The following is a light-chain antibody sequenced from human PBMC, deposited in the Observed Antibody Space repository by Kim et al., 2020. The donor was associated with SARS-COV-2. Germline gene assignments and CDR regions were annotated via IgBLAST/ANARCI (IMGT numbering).Light chain of an antibody. V-gene: IGKV1-39*01. CDR2: ATS. CDR1: QTIGKS. J-gene: IGKJ1*01. CDR3: QQSYNTPWT. Sequence: ASGGDRVTITCRASQTIGKSLNWYHQKPGKAPKLLIYATSTLHIGVPSRFSGSTSGTDFTVTISSLQPEDFATYYCQQSYNTPWTFGQGTKVDIK.